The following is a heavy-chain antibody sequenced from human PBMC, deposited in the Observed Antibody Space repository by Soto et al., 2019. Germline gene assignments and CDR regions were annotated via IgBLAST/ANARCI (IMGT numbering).Heavy chain of an antibody. D-gene: IGHD6-6*01. J-gene: IGHJ6*02. Sequence: GGSLRLSCAASGFTFSSYWMHWVRQAPGKGLVWVSRINSDGSSTSYADSVKGRFTISRDNAKNTLYLQMNSLRAEDTAVYYCARDLRPEYSSSSPPYYYYYGMDVWGQGTTVTVSS. CDR1: GFTFSSYW. CDR2: INSDGSST. CDR3: ARDLRPEYSSSSPPYYYYYGMDV. V-gene: IGHV3-74*01.